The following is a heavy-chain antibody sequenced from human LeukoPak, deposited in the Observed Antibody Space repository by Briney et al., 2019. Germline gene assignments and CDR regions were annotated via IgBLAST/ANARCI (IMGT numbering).Heavy chain of an antibody. D-gene: IGHD1-1*01. CDR1: GGSISGYY. CDR2: IHYSGST. J-gene: IGHJ5*02. V-gene: IGHV4-59*08. Sequence: SETLSLTCTVSGGSISGYYWSWIRQPPGKGLEWIAYIHYSGSTKYNPSLKNRVTISEDMSKNQFSLRLSSVTAADTAMYYCARLPVGGHNNNWFDPWGQGTLVTVSS. CDR3: ARLPVGGHNNNWFDP.